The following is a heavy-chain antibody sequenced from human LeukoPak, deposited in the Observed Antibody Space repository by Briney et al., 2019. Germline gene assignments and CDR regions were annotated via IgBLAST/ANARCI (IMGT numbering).Heavy chain of an antibody. CDR2: INPDKGAT. Sequence: ASVKVSCKASGYTFDGYYMHWVRRAPGQGLEWLGWINPDKGATKTAQKFRDRVIMTTDKSLATAYVEVINLTSDDTAVYFCTRSSWDCSSGSCYTNMNFDHWGQGSLVTVSS. J-gene: IGHJ4*02. CDR1: GYTFDGYY. D-gene: IGHD2-15*01. CDR3: TRSSWDCSSGSCYTNMNFDH. V-gene: IGHV1-2*02.